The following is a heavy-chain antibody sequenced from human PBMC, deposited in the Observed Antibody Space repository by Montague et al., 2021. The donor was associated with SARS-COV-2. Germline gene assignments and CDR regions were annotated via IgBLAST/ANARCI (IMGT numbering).Heavy chain of an antibody. J-gene: IGHJ5*02. CDR3: ARRSRVVTAIWALRTSLTSWFDP. CDR2: ISYSGRT. Sequence: TLSLTCIVSGGSISSDDSYWTWIRQHPGKGLEWIGYISYSGRTSYNVSLKSRLTISADTSDNQFSLRLSSVTAADTAVYYCARRSRVVTAIWALRTSLTSWFDPWGQGTLVTVSS. D-gene: IGHD2-21*02. CDR1: GGSISSDDSY. V-gene: IGHV4-31*03.